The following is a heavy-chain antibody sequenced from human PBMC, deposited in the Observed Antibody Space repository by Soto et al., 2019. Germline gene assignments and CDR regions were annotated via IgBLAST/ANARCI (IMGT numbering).Heavy chain of an antibody. Sequence: GGSLRLSCAASGFTFTNLWIYWVRQTPEKGLVWVAGINGDGTITAYADSVKGRFTISRDNAKSTLYLQMNSLTIEDTALYYCVRDFRWGQGTLVTVSS. CDR2: INGDGTIT. CDR1: GFTFTNLW. V-gene: IGHV3-74*01. CDR3: VRDFR. J-gene: IGHJ1*01.